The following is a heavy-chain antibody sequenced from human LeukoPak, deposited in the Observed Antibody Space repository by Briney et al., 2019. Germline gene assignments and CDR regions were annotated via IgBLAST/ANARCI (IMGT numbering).Heavy chain of an antibody. CDR1: GGSISSYY. CDR3: ASVGYGTSVDY. D-gene: IGHD2-2*01. J-gene: IGHJ4*02. Sequence: SETLSLTCTVSGGSISSYYWSWIRQPPGKGLEWIGYIYYSGSTNYNPSLKSRVTISVDTSKNQFSLKLSSVTAADTAVYYCASVGYGTSVDYWGQGTLVTVSS. V-gene: IGHV4-59*01. CDR2: IYYSGST.